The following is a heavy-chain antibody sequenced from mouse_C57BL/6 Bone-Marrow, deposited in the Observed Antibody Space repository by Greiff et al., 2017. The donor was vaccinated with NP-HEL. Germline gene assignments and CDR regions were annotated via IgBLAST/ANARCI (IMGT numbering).Heavy chain of an antibody. J-gene: IGHJ1*03. V-gene: IGHV1-81*01. CDR1: GYTFTSCG. CDR2: IYPRSGNT. D-gene: IGHD2-1*01. CDR3: ASYGNWYFDV. Sequence: QVQLKESGAELARPGASVKLSCKASGYTFTSCGISWVKQRTGQGLEWIGEIYPRSGNTYYNEKFKGKATLTADKSSSTAYMELRSLTSEDSAVYFCASYGNWYFDVWGTGTTVTVSS.